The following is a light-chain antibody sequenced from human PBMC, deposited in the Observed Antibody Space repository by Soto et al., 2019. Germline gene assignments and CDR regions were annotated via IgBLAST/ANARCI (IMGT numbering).Light chain of an antibody. CDR3: QQRSNWLIT. J-gene: IGKJ5*01. V-gene: IGKV3-15*01. CDR2: GAS. Sequence: EIVMTQSPATLSVSPGERATLSCRASQSVSSNLAWYRQKPGQAPRLLIYGASTRATGIPATFSGSGSGTDFTLTISSLEPEDFAVYYCQQRSNWLITFGQGTRLEIK. CDR1: QSVSSN.